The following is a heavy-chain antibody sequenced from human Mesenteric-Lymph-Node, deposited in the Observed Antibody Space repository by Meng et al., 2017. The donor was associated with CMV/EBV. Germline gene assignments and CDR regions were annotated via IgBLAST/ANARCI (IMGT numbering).Heavy chain of an antibody. CDR2: IRLDGSAT. V-gene: IGHV3-30*02. Sequence: GESLKISCAASGFSFSTSLIHWVRQAPGRGLEWVAFIRLDGSATYYADSVKGRFTISRDNSRNTLYLQMNSLRPEDTAVYYCAKWDVNNGPFDCWGQGTLVTVSS. D-gene: IGHD1/OR15-1a*01. CDR3: AKWDVNNGPFDC. CDR1: GFSFSTSL. J-gene: IGHJ4*02.